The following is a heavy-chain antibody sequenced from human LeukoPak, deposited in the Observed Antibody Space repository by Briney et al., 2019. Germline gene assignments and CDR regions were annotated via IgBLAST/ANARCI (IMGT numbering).Heavy chain of an antibody. Sequence: GGSLRLFCAASGFTFSSYAMSWVRQAPGKGLEWVSAISGSGGSTYYAASAKGRFTISRDNSKNTLYLQMNSLRAEATAVYYCAKDDRYIVVALNQIDYWGQGTLVTVSS. CDR1: GFTFSSYA. J-gene: IGHJ4*02. D-gene: IGHD2-2*01. CDR2: ISGSGGST. CDR3: AKDDRYIVVALNQIDY. V-gene: IGHV3-23*01.